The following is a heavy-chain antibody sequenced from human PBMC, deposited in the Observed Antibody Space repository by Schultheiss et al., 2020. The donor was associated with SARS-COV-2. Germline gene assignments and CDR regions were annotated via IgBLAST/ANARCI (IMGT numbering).Heavy chain of an antibody. CDR1: GFTFDDYA. Sequence: GGSLRLSCAASGFTFDDYAMHWVRQAPGKGLEWVSGISWNSGSIGYADSVKGRFTISRDNAKNSLYLQMNSLRAEDTALYYCAKDTDSAPSAFDIWGQGTMVTVSS. J-gene: IGHJ3*02. V-gene: IGHV3-9*01. CDR2: ISWNSGSI. CDR3: AKDTDSAPSAFDI.